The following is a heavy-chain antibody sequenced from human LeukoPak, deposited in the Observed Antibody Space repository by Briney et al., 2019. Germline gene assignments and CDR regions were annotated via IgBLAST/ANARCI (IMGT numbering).Heavy chain of an antibody. CDR1: GFTFDDYA. J-gene: IGHJ6*02. D-gene: IGHD3-10*01. V-gene: IGHV3-43*02. Sequence: GGSLRLSCAASGFTFDDYAMHWVRQAPGKGLEWVSLIGGDGGSTYYADSVKGRFTISRDNSKNSLYLQMNSLRTEDTALYYCAKDIFTMVRGVIIDYYYYGMDVWGQGTTVTVSS. CDR3: AKDIFTMVRGVIIDYYYYGMDV. CDR2: IGGDGGST.